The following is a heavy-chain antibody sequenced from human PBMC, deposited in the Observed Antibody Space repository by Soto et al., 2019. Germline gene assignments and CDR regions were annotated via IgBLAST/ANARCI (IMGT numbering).Heavy chain of an antibody. D-gene: IGHD5-18*01. V-gene: IGHV3-30*18. CDR3: AKEAIRGYSYGYYYYYGMDV. CDR2: ISYDGSNK. J-gene: IGHJ6*02. CDR1: GFTFSSYG. Sequence: GGALRLFCAASGFTFSSYGMHWVRQAPGKGLEWVAVISYDGSNKYYADSVKGRFTISRDNSKNTLYLQMNSLRAEDTAVYYYAKEAIRGYSYGYYYYYGMDVWGQGTTVTVSS.